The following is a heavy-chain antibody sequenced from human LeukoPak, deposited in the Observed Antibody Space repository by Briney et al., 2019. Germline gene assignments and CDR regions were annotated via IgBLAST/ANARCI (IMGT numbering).Heavy chain of an antibody. CDR1: GYTFTGYY. D-gene: IGHD3-3*01. V-gene: IGHV1-2*02. CDR3: ARGSRLGVVERDAFDI. Sequence: ASVKVSCKASGYTFTGYYMHWLRQAPGQGLEWMGWINPNSGGTNYAQKFQGRVTMTRDTSISTAYMELSRLRSDDTAVYYCARGSRLGVVERDAFDIWGQGTLVTVSS. CDR2: INPNSGGT. J-gene: IGHJ3*02.